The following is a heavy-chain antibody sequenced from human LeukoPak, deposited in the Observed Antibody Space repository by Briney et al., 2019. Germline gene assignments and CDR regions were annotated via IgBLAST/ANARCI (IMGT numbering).Heavy chain of an antibody. CDR1: GFTFSSYW. CDR3: ARRAAYYDFWSGYYRGSWFDP. CDR2: INHSGST. V-gene: IGHV4-34*01. Sequence: GSLRLSCAASGFTFSSYWMSWTRQPPGKGLEWIGEINHSGSTNYNPSLKSRVTISVDTSKNQFSLKLSSVTAADTAVYYCARRAAYYDFWSGYYRGSWFDPWGQGTLVTVSS. J-gene: IGHJ5*02. D-gene: IGHD3-3*01.